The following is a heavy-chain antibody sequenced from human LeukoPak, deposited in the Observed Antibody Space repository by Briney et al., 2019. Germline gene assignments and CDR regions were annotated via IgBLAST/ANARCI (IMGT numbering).Heavy chain of an antibody. CDR3: ARSDSSGWYV. Sequence: PGRSQRLSCAASGFTFSSYAMHWVRQAPGKGQEWVAVISYDGSNKYYADSVKGRFTIPRDNSKNTLYLQMNSLRAEDAAVYYCARSDSSGWYVWGQGTLVTVSS. D-gene: IGHD6-19*01. J-gene: IGHJ4*02. CDR1: GFTFSSYA. V-gene: IGHV3-30*04. CDR2: ISYDGSNK.